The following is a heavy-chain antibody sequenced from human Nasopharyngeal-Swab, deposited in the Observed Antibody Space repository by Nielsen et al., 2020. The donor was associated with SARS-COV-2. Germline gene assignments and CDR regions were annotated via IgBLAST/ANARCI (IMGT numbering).Heavy chain of an antibody. CDR1: GFTFSSYD. CDR2: IHSAGDT. V-gene: IGHV3-13*01. Sequence: GESLKISCAASGFTFSSYDMHRVRQATGKSLEWVSGIHSAGDTFYPGSVKGRFTISRENAKNSLYLQMNSLRAEDTAVYYCARATSNGWYIYYFDYWGLGTLVTVSS. D-gene: IGHD6-19*01. CDR3: ARATSNGWYIYYFDY. J-gene: IGHJ4*02.